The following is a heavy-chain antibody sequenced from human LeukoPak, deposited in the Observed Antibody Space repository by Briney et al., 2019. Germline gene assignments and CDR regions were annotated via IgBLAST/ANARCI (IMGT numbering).Heavy chain of an antibody. J-gene: IGHJ4*02. D-gene: IGHD3-3*02. CDR1: GFTFSSYG. Sequence: GGSLRLSCAASGFTFSSYGMHWVRQAPGKGLEWVAVISYDGSNKYYADSVKGRFTISRDNSRNTLYLQMNSLRAEDTAVYYYAILASQQLTSWFDYWGQGTLVTVSS. CDR3: AILASQQLTSWFDY. V-gene: IGHV3-30*03. CDR2: ISYDGSNK.